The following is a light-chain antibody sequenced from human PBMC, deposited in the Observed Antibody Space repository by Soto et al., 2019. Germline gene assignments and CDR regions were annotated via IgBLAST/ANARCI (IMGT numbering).Light chain of an antibody. CDR1: SSNIGSYT. CDR3: AAWDDSLNGSV. V-gene: IGLV1-44*01. J-gene: IGLJ1*01. Sequence: QSVLTQPPSASGTPGQTVTVSCSGSSSNIGSYTVNWYQQLPGTAPKLVIYSNHQRPSGVPDRFSGSKSGTSASLAISGLQSEDEADYYCAAWDDSLNGSVFGSGTKLTVL. CDR2: SNH.